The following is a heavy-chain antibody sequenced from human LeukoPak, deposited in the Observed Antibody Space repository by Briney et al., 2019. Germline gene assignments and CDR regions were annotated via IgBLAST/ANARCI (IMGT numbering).Heavy chain of an antibody. CDR1: GITLSNYG. Sequence: GGSLRLSCAVSGITLSNYGMSWVRQAPGKGLEWVAGISDSGGRTKYAGSVKGRFTISRDNSKNTPYLQMNSLRAEDTAVYFCAKRGVVIRVILVGFHKEAYYFDSWGQGALVTVSS. CDR3: AKRGVVIRVILVGFHKEAYYFDS. J-gene: IGHJ4*02. D-gene: IGHD3-22*01. V-gene: IGHV3-23*01. CDR2: ISDSGGRT.